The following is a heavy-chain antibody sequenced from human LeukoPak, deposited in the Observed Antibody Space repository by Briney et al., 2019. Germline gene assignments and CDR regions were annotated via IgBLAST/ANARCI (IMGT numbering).Heavy chain of an antibody. D-gene: IGHD4-17*01. J-gene: IGHJ4*02. CDR1: GFTFSTYW. CDR3: ARDDFGDYVFDY. CDR2: INSGGSST. V-gene: IGHV3-74*01. Sequence: GGSLRLSCAGSGFTFSTYWMHWVRQAPGKGLLWVSHINSGGSSTSYADSVKGRFTISRDNAKNTLYLNMNSLRAEDTALYYCARDDFGDYVFDYWGQGALVTVSS.